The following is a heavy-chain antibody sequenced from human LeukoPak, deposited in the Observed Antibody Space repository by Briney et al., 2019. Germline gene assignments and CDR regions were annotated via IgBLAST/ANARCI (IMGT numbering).Heavy chain of an antibody. V-gene: IGHV1-46*01. CDR1: GYTFTSYY. J-gene: IGHJ4*02. D-gene: IGHD3-22*01. Sequence: GASVKVSCKASGYTFTSYYMHWVRQAPGQGLEWMGIINPSGGSTSYAQKFQGRVTMTRDTSTSTVYMELSSLRSEDTAVYYCARDGARSYYDSSGYPHPIWGQGTLVTVSS. CDR2: INPSGGST. CDR3: ARDGARSYYDSSGYPHPI.